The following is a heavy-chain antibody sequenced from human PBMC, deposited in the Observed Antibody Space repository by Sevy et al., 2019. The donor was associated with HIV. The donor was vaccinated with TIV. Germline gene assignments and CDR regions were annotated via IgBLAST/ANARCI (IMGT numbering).Heavy chain of an antibody. V-gene: IGHV3-48*02. J-gene: IGHJ5*02. D-gene: IGHD3-22*01. CDR3: AREAYYYDSREENLFDP. Sequence: GGSLRLSCKVSGFTFSVYTMHWVRQAPGKGLEWISSISRTTTTYYADSVRGRFTMSRDNAKNSLYLEMNSLRDDDTAVYYCAREAYYYDSREENLFDPWGQGTLVTVSS. CDR2: ISRTTTT. CDR1: GFTFSVYT.